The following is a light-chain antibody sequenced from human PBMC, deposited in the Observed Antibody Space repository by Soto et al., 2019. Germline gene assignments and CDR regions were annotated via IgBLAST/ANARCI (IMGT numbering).Light chain of an antibody. V-gene: IGLV2-23*02. CDR1: SGDVGSYNL. J-gene: IGLJ1*01. CDR3: CSYVGNSEV. Sequence: QSALTQPASVSGSPGQSITIPCTGTSGDVGSYNLVSWYQQHPGKAPKLLIYEVTERPSGVSNRFSGSKSGSTASLTISGLRPDDEADYYCCSYVGNSEVFGTGTKLTVL. CDR2: EVT.